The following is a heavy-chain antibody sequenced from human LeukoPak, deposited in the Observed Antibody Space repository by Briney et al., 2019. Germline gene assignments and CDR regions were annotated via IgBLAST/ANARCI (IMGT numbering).Heavy chain of an antibody. CDR1: GFTFSSYE. CDR2: ISGSGNTI. D-gene: IGHD2-8*01. V-gene: IGHV3-48*03. J-gene: IGHJ6*02. CDR3: ARVGTNVYGMDV. Sequence: GGSLRLSCAASGFTFSSYEMNWVRQAQGKGLEWVSYISGSGNTIWYADSVKGRFTISRDNAKNSLHLQMNSLRAEDTAVYYCARVGTNVYGMDVWGQGTTVTVSS.